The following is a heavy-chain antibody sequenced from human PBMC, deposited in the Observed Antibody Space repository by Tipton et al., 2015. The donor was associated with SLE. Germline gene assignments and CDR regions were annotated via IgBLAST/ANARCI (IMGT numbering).Heavy chain of an antibody. Sequence: SLRLSCAASGFTFSSYTMSWVRQAPGKGLEWVSSISSSSSYIYYADSVKGRFTISRDNAKNSLYLQMNSLRAEDTAVYYCARDDTPEGWYFDLWGCGTLVTVSS. V-gene: IGHV3-21*01. CDR2: ISSSSSYI. J-gene: IGHJ2*01. D-gene: IGHD2-2*02. CDR1: GFTFSSYT. CDR3: ARDDTPEGWYFDL.